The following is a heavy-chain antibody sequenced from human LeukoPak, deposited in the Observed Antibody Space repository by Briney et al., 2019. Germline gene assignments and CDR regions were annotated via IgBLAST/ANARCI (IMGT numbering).Heavy chain of an antibody. CDR1: GFTFSTYS. CDR3: AKVVAIYYYMDV. D-gene: IGHD3-22*01. Sequence: GGSLRLSCRASGFTFSTYSMNWVRQGPGKGLEWVSYINSVSRIMDYADSVKGRFTISRDNAKNSLYLQMNSLRAEDTAVYYCAKVVAIYYYMDVWGKGTTVT. CDR2: INSVSRIM. V-gene: IGHV3-48*04. J-gene: IGHJ6*03.